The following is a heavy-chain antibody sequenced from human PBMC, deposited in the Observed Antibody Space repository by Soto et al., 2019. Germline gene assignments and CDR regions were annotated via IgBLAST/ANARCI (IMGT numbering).Heavy chain of an antibody. Sequence: SETLSLTCTVSGGSIYTYSWTWIRQPAGKGLEWIGHIYSSGSANYNPSLKSRVSMSVGTSKNQFSLKLNSVTAADTAVYYCATIVGANDYWGQGTLVTVSS. J-gene: IGHJ4*02. D-gene: IGHD1-26*01. CDR1: GGSIYTYS. V-gene: IGHV4-4*07. CDR3: ATIVGANDY. CDR2: IYSSGSA.